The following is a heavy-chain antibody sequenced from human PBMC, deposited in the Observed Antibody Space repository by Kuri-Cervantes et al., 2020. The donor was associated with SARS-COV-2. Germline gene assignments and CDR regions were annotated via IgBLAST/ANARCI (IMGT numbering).Heavy chain of an antibody. CDR3: ASGFLAAAGTLEY. J-gene: IGHJ4*02. CDR1: GFTFDDYA. Sequence: GESLKISCTASGFTFDDYAMHWVRQAPGKGLEWVSLISWDGGSTYYADSVKGRFTISRDNSKNSLYLQMNSLRAEDTALYYCASGFLAAAGTLEYWGQGTLVTVSS. D-gene: IGHD6-13*01. V-gene: IGHV3-43D*04. CDR2: ISWDGGST.